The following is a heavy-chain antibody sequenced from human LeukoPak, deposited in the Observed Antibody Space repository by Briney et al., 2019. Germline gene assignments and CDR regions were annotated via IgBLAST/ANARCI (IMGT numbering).Heavy chain of an antibody. Sequence: GRPLRLSCAASGFTFSSYGMHWVRQAPGKGLEWVAVIWYDGSNKYYADSVKGRFTISRDNSKNTLYLQMNSLRAEDTAVYYCTRDRGNSRFDPWGQGTLVTVSS. CDR1: GFTFSSYG. V-gene: IGHV3-33*01. J-gene: IGHJ5*02. D-gene: IGHD3-10*01. CDR3: TRDRGNSRFDP. CDR2: IWYDGSNK.